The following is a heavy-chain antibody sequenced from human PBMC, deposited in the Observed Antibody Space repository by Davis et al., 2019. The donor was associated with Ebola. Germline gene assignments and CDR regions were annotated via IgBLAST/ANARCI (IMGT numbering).Heavy chain of an antibody. CDR1: VITFSSYA. D-gene: IGHD6-6*01. CDR3: AKGPRVYSSSSLVY. V-gene: IGHV3-23*01. Sequence: GESLKISCADSVITFSSYAMTWVRQAPGKGLEWVSAISGSGGTTYYAGSVKGRFTVSRDNSKKTMYLQMNSLRAEDTAVYYCAKGPRVYSSSSLVYWGQGTLVTVSS. J-gene: IGHJ4*02. CDR2: ISGSGGTT.